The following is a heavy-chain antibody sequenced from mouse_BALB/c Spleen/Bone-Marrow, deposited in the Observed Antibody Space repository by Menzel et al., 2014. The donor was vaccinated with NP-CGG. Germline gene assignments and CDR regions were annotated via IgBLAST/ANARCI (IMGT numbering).Heavy chain of an antibody. Sequence: EVKLVESGGGLVQPGGSRKLSCAASGFTFSSFGMHWVRQAPEKGLEWVAYISSGSSTIYYADTVKGRFTISSDNPKNTLFLQMTSLRSEDTAMYYCARLTFPTATYYYAMDYWGQGTSVTVSS. CDR1: GFTFSSFG. V-gene: IGHV5-17*02. D-gene: IGHD1-2*01. CDR3: ARLTFPTATYYYAMDY. CDR2: ISSGSSTI. J-gene: IGHJ4*01.